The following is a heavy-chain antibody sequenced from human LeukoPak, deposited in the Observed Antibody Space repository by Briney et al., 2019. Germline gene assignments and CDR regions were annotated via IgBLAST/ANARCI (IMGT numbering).Heavy chain of an antibody. Sequence: SETLSLTCTVSGGSISSYYWSWIRQPPGQGLEWIGYIYYSGSTNYNPSLKSRVTISVDTSKNQFSLKLSSVTCADTAVYYCARNMYYYDSSGPHYYYYYYMDVRGKGTTVTVSS. CDR1: GGSISSYY. D-gene: IGHD3-22*01. CDR3: ARNMYYYDSSGPHYYYYYYMDV. J-gene: IGHJ6*03. CDR2: IYYSGST. V-gene: IGHV4-59*01.